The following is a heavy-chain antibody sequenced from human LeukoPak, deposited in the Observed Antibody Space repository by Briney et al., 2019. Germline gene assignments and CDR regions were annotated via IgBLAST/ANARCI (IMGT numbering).Heavy chain of an antibody. CDR2: ISGSGGST. V-gene: IGHV3-23*01. Sequence: GGSLRLSCAASGFTVSDNNMIWVRQAPGKGLEWVSAISGSGGSTYYADSVKGRFTISRDNSKNTLYLQMNSLRAEDTAVYYCAKDYDSSGYYYGSSSYFDYWGQGTLVTVSS. CDR3: AKDYDSSGYYYGSSSYFDY. CDR1: GFTVSDNN. J-gene: IGHJ4*02. D-gene: IGHD3-22*01.